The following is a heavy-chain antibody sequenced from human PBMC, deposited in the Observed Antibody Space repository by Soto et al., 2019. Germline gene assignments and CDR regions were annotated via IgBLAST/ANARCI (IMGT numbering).Heavy chain of an antibody. CDR2: IYYSGST. V-gene: IGHV4-59*08. J-gene: IGHJ4*02. Sequence: QVQLQESGPGLVKPSETLSLTCTVSGGSISKYYWSWIRQPPGEGLEWIGYIYYSGSTSYNPSLTSRVTISVDSSKTQFSLRLSSVTAADTALYYCAGHRPSSSPFYFDSWGQGTLVTVSS. CDR3: AGHRPSSSPFYFDS. CDR1: GGSISKYY. D-gene: IGHD6-6*01.